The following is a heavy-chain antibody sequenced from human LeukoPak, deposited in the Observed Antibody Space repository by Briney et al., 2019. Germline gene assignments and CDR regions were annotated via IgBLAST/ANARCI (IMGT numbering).Heavy chain of an antibody. D-gene: IGHD3-16*02. Sequence: SETLSLTCTVSGGSVSSGSYSWSWVRQPAGKGLEWIGRFYTSGSTNYNPSLKSRVTISVDTSKKQFSLKLSSVTAADTAVYYCARGDKAVTFGGVIVPFDPWGQGTLVTVSS. CDR1: GGSVSSGSYS. J-gene: IGHJ5*02. V-gene: IGHV4-61*10. CDR3: ARGDKAVTFGGVIVPFDP. CDR2: FYTSGST.